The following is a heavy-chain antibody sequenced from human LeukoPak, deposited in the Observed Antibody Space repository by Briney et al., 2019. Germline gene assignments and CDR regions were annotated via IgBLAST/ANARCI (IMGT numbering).Heavy chain of an antibody. J-gene: IGHJ6*03. CDR1: GFTFSSDW. CDR2: INTDRSST. Sequence: GGSLRLSCAASGFTFSSDWTHWVRQAPGKGLVWVSRINTDRSSTNYADSVKGRFTISRDNAKNTLYLQMNSLRAEDTAVYYCARSRSYYNHMDVWGKGTTVTVSS. V-gene: IGHV3-74*01. CDR3: ARSRSYYNHMDV.